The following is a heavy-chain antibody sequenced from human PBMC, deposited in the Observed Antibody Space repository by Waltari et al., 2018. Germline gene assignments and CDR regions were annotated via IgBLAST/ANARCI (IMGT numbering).Heavy chain of an antibody. CDR1: GFTFSSYG. V-gene: IGHV3-30*18. CDR2: ISYDGSNK. CDR3: AKVSGSIRDRRGSPPGDY. Sequence: QVHLVESGGGVVQPGRSRRLSCAASGFTFSSYGMHRGRQAPGKGLEWVALISYDGSNKYYADSVKGRFTISRDNSKNTLYLQMSSLRAEDTAVYYCAKVSGSIRDRRGSPPGDYWGQGTLVTVSS. J-gene: IGHJ4*02. D-gene: IGHD3-10*01.